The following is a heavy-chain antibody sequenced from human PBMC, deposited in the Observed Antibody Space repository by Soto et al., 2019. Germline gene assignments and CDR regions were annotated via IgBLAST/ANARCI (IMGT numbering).Heavy chain of an antibody. J-gene: IGHJ4*02. CDR3: ARRPLVRGIIPYYFDS. CDR2: IYYSGST. Sequence: PSETLSLTCTVSGGSISSYYWRWIRQPPGKGLEWIGDIYYSGSTDYNPSLKSRVTISVDTSKNQFSLKLSSVTAADTAVYYCARRPLVRGIIPYYFDSWGQGTLVTVSS. V-gene: IGHV4-59*01. D-gene: IGHD3-10*01. CDR1: GGSISSYY.